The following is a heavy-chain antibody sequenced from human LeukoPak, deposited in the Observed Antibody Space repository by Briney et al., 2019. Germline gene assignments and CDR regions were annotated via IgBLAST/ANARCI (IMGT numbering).Heavy chain of an antibody. V-gene: IGHV1-8*03. J-gene: IGHJ6*04. CDR2: MNPSSGST. Sequence: VASLKVSCKASGYTFSNYDINWVRQATGQGLEWMGWMNPSSGSTAYAQKFQGRVTITRNTSISTAYMELSTLRFEDTAVYYCARGRSAMRMDVWGKGTTVTVSS. CDR3: ARGRSAMRMDV. CDR1: GYTFSNYD. D-gene: IGHD2-2*01.